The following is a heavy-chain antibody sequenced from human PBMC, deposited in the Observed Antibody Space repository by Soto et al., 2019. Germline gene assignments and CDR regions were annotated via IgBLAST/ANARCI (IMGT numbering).Heavy chain of an antibody. CDR3: VRGGGGYGNGMIDY. V-gene: IGHV4-59*01. D-gene: IGHD5-18*01. CDR2: ISYIGTT. Sequence: PSEPLSLTCTVSGGSISNYYCSWIRQSPGKGLEWIGYISYIGTTNYNPSLKSRVTISVDTSKNQFSLRLTSVTAADTAVYYCVRGGGGYGNGMIDYWGQGTPVTVYS. J-gene: IGHJ4*02. CDR1: GGSISNYY.